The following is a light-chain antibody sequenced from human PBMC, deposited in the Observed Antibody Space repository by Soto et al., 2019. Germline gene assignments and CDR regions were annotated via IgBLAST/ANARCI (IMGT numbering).Light chain of an antibody. CDR2: QAS. J-gene: IGKJ1*01. CDR1: QSLNIW. CDR3: QQYNDYWT. Sequence: DTQMTQSPSTLSASVGGRVTITCRASQSLNIWLAWYQQKPGRAPQLLIYQASTLASGVPSRFSGSGSGSEFTLTISSLQPDDFATYFCQQYNDYWTFGQGTKVDIK. V-gene: IGKV1-5*03.